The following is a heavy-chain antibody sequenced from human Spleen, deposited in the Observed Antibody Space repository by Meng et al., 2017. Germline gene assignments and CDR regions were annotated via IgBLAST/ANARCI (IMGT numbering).Heavy chain of an antibody. Sequence: GGSLRLSCAASGFTFDDYAMHWVRHAPGRGLEWVSGISWNSGIIGYADSVKGRFTISRDNAKNSLYLQMNSLRPEDTALYYCAKGAIAVAGSEFDYWGQGTVVTVSS. CDR3: AKGAIAVAGSEFDY. CDR1: GFTFDDYA. CDR2: ISWNSGII. J-gene: IGHJ4*02. V-gene: IGHV3-9*01. D-gene: IGHD6-19*01.